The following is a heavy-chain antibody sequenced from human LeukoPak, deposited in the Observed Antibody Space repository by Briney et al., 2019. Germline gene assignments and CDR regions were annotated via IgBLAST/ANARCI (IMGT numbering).Heavy chain of an antibody. CDR3: AKTLDGFWSQFDF. CDR2: ISHGGGKE. D-gene: IGHD5-24*01. V-gene: IGHV3-30*18. CDR1: GFPFHDHD. J-gene: IGHJ4*02. Sequence: PGGSLRLSCAASGFPFHDHDMYWVRQTPGKGLEWVALISHGGGKEHYAESVKGRFTISRDNSRNTVYLQMSSLRSDDTAIYYCAKTLDGFWSQFDFWGQGTLLTVSS.